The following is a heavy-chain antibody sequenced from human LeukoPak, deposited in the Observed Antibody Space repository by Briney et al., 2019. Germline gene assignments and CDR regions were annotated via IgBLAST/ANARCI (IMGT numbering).Heavy chain of an antibody. CDR2: INHSGST. Sequence: SETLSLTCTVSGGSISSGDYYWSWIRQPPGKGLEWIGEINHSGSTNYNPSLKSRVTISVDTSKNQFSLKLSSVTAADTAVYYCARAYYDYVWGSYRYLSRSFVYWGQGTLVTVSS. CDR3: ARAYYDYVWGSYRYLSRSFVY. J-gene: IGHJ4*02. CDR1: GGSISSGDYY. D-gene: IGHD3-16*02. V-gene: IGHV4-39*07.